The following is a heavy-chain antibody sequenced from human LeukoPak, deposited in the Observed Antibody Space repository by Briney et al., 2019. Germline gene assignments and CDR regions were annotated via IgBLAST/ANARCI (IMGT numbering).Heavy chain of an antibody. CDR2: IWYDGTSK. Sequence: GGSLRLSCAASGFSLSAYGVHWVRQAPGKGLEWVAVIWYDGTSKDYADSVEGRFTFSRDNSKNTLYLQMNSLTVEDTAVYYCARSQSSSPIDYWGQGTLVTVSS. J-gene: IGHJ4*02. V-gene: IGHV3-33*01. D-gene: IGHD6-13*01. CDR3: ARSQSSSPIDY. CDR1: GFSLSAYG.